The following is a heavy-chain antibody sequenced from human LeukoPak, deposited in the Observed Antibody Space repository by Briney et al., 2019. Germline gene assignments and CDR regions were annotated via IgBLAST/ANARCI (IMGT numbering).Heavy chain of an antibody. CDR2: ISSSSSTI. V-gene: IGHV3-48*04. CDR3: ATHPLYTAAAGTRVGGY. J-gene: IGHJ4*02. CDR1: GFTFSSYS. Sequence: GGSLRLSCAASGFTFSSYSMNWVRQAPGKGLEWVSYISSSSSTIYYADSVKGRFTISRDNAKNSLYLQMNSLRAEDTAVYYCATHPLYTAAAGTRVGGYWGQGXLVTVSS. D-gene: IGHD6-13*01.